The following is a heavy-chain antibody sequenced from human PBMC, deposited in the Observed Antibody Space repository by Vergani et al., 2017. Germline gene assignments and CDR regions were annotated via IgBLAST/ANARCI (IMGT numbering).Heavy chain of an antibody. Sequence: EVQLVESGGGLVQPGGSLRLSCAASGFTVSSNYMSWVRQAPGKGLEWVSVIYSGGSTYYADSVKGRFTISRDNSKNTLYLQMNSLRAEDTAVYYCARVPYSSSWYNFDYWGQGTLVTVSS. CDR1: GFTVSSNY. D-gene: IGHD6-13*01. CDR3: ARVPYSSSWYNFDY. V-gene: IGHV3-66*01. J-gene: IGHJ4*02. CDR2: IYSGGST.